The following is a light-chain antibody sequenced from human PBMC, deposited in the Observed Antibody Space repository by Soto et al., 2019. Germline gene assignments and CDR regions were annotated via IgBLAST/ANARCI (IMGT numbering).Light chain of an antibody. CDR3: QQLNSYPIT. CDR1: QGISSY. Sequence: DIQMTQSPSSLSASVGDRVTITCRASQGISSYLAWYQQKPGKAPKLLIYAASTLQSGVPSRFSGSGSGTDFTLTINSLQPEDLATYYCQQLNSYPITFGQGTRLEIK. CDR2: AAS. V-gene: IGKV1-9*01. J-gene: IGKJ5*01.